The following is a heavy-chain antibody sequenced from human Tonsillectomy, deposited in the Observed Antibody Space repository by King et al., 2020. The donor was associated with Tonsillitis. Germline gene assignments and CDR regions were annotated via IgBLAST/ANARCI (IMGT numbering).Heavy chain of an antibody. J-gene: IGHJ4*02. CDR1: GFTFSSYG. CDR3: AKDHSSGWYSGYDY. Sequence: VQLVQSGGGVVQPGRSLRLSCAASGFTFSSYGMHWVRQAPGKGLEWVAVISYDGSNKYYADSVKGRFTISRDNSKNTLYLQMSSLRPEDTAVYYCAKDHSSGWYSGYDYWGQGTLVTVSS. CDR2: ISYDGSNK. V-gene: IGHV3-30*18. D-gene: IGHD6-19*01.